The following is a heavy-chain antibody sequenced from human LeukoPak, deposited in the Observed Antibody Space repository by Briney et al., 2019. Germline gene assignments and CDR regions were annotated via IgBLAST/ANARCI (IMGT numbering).Heavy chain of an antibody. CDR1: GFTFSSYS. D-gene: IGHD1-1*01. CDR2: LGTRGGIT. Sequence: GGSLRLSCATSGFTFSSYSMSWVRQAPGKGLEWVSKLGTRGGITYYADSVKGRFTISTDNSKNTLYLQMNSPRAEDTAIYYCAKGYIRDWNDGGFDYWGQGTLVTVSS. V-gene: IGHV3-23*01. J-gene: IGHJ4*02. CDR3: AKGYIRDWNDGGFDY.